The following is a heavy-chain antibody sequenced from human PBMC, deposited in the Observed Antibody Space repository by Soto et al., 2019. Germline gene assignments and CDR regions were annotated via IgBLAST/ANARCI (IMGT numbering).Heavy chain of an antibody. CDR3: ARSTPGNPFDI. V-gene: IGHV3-21*01. CDR2: ISSSRTYI. CDR1: GFSLSIYS. D-gene: IGHD3-10*01. Sequence: GGSLSLSCAASGFSLSIYSMNWVRQAPGKGLEWVSSISSSRTYIVYADSMKGRFTISRDNAKNSLYLQMNSLRAEDTAVYYCARSTPGNPFDIWGQGTMVTVSS. J-gene: IGHJ3*02.